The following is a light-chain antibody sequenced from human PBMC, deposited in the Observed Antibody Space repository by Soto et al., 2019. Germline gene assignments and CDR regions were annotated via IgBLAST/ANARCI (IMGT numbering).Light chain of an antibody. CDR2: DTS. V-gene: IGKV3-11*01. Sequence: ESVLTQSPAPLSLSPGERATLSCRASQSISSYFAWYQQKPGQAPRLLIYDTSTRATGIPARFSGSGSGTDRTLTISSLEPEDVAVYYCQQRSNWPITLGQGTRLEIK. J-gene: IGKJ5*01. CDR1: QSISSY. CDR3: QQRSNWPIT.